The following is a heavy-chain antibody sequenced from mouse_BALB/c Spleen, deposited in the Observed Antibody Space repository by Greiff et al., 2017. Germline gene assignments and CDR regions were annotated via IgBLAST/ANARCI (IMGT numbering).Heavy chain of an antibody. CDR1: GFNIKDYY. CDR2: IDPENGDT. Sequence: VQLKQSGAELVRSGASVKLSCTASGFNIKDYYMHWVKQRPEQGLEWIGWIDPENGDTEYAPKFQGKATMTADTSSNTAYLQLSSLTSEDTAVYYCNVYDGYYYWGQGTTLTVSS. V-gene: IGHV14-4*02. J-gene: IGHJ2*01. D-gene: IGHD2-3*01. CDR3: NVYDGYYY.